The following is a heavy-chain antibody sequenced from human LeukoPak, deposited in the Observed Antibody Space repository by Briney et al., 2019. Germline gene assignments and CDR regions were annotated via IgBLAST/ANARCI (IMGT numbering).Heavy chain of an antibody. V-gene: IGHV4-59*01. CDR3: ARERRGVAAATDRSFDY. CDR1: GGSISSYY. CDR2: IYYSGST. Sequence: SETLSLTCTVSGGSISSYYWNWIRQPPGKGLEWIGYIYYSGSTNYNPSLKSRVTISVDTSKNQFSLKLRSVTAADKAVYFCARERRGVAAATDRSFDYWGQGTLVTVSS. D-gene: IGHD2-15*01. J-gene: IGHJ4*02.